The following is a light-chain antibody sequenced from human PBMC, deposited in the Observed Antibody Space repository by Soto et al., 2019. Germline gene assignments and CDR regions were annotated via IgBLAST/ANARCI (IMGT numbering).Light chain of an antibody. CDR3: QQYNSYSPRT. V-gene: IGKV1-5*03. CDR2: KAS. CDR1: QSISSW. J-gene: IGKJ1*01. Sequence: IQRTQSHSTLSASVGERVTITCRASQSISSWLAWYQQKPGKAPKLLIYKASSLESGVPSRFSGSGSGTEFTLTISSLQPDDFATYYCQQYNSYSPRTFGQGTKVDIK.